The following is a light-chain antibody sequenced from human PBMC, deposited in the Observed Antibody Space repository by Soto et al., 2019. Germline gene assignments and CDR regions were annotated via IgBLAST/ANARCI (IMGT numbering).Light chain of an antibody. V-gene: IGKV3-15*01. Sequence: EIVMTQSPAILSVSPGERATLSCRASQSISSNLAWYQHQPGQAPRLLIYGASTRATGIPARFSGSGSGTEFTLTISSLQSEDFAVYYCQQYNNWPLSFGGGTKVEIK. CDR1: QSISSN. J-gene: IGKJ4*01. CDR3: QQYNNWPLS. CDR2: GAS.